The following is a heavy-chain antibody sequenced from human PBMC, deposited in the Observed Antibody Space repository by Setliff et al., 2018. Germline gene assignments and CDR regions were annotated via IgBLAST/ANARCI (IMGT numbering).Heavy chain of an antibody. J-gene: IGHJ6*02. D-gene: IGHD3-22*01. Sequence: ASVKVSCKASGYTFTGYYMHWVRQAPGQGLEWMGWINPNSGGTNYAQKFQGWVTMTRDTSISTAYMELSRLRSDDTAVYYCARARDDGVYYDSSGYYPYYYYGMDVWGQGTTVTVS. V-gene: IGHV1-2*04. CDR2: INPNSGGT. CDR1: GYTFTGYY. CDR3: ARARDDGVYYDSSGYYPYYYYGMDV.